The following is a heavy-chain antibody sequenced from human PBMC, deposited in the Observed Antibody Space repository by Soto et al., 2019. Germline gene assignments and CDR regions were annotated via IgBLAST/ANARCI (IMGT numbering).Heavy chain of an antibody. J-gene: IGHJ4*02. V-gene: IGHV4-34*01. CDR1: GGSFSGYY. D-gene: IGHD6-6*01. CDR3: ARGPTRRYFDY. Sequence: SSETLSLTCAVYGGSFSGYYWSWIRQPPGKGLEWIGEINHSGSTNYNPSLKSRVTISVDTSKNQFSLKLSSVTAADTAVYYCARGPTRRYFDYWGQGTLVTVSS. CDR2: INHSGST.